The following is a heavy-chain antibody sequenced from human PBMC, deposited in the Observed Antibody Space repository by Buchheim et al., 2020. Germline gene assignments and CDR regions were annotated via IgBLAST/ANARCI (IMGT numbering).Heavy chain of an antibody. V-gene: IGHV3-30*18. CDR3: AKDGLVGGVSVSYYYMDV. Sequence: QVQLVESGGGVVQPGRSLRLSCAASGFTFSSYGMHWVRQGPGKGLEWVSVISYDGGNKYYADSVKGRFTISRDNSNNTLYLQMSRLKAEDTAVYYCAKDGLVGGVSVSYYYMDVWGKGTT. J-gene: IGHJ6*03. CDR2: ISYDGGNK. CDR1: GFTFSSYG. D-gene: IGHD3-16*01.